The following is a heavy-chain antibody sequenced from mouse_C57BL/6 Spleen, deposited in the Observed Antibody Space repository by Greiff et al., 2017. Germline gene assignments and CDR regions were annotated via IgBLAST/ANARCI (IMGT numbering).Heavy chain of an antibody. CDR2: ILPGSGST. CDR1: GYTFTGYW. J-gene: IGHJ2*01. D-gene: IGHD1-1*01. V-gene: IGHV1-9*01. Sequence: VQGVESGAELMKPGASVKLSCKATGYTFTGYWIEWVKQRPGHGLEWIGEILPGSGSTNYNEKFKGKATFTADTSSNTAYMQLSSLTTEDSAIYYCARKGIYYGSSYDYFDYWGQGTTLTVSS. CDR3: ARKGIYYGSSYDYFDY.